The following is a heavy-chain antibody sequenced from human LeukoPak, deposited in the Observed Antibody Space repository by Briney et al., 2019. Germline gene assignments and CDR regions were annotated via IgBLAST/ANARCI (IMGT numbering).Heavy chain of an antibody. V-gene: IGHV4-61*01. J-gene: IGHJ4*02. D-gene: IGHD3-22*01. Sequence: PSETLSLTCTVSGGSVNSGRYYWSWLRQPPGKGLEWIGFIYYSGITDYNPSLKSRVTILVDMSKSQFSLKLTSVTAADTAVYYCARLRALSYYDSSGDLYYFEYWGQGTLVTVSS. CDR2: IYYSGIT. CDR3: ARLRALSYYDSSGDLYYFEY. CDR1: GGSVNSGRYY.